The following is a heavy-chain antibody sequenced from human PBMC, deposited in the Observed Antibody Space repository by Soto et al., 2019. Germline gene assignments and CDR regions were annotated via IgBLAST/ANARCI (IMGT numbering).Heavy chain of an antibody. Sequence: GPLRLSCAASGFTFNTYVMNWVRQAPGKGLEWVSTISYSADKTHYADSVKGRFTISRDNSRDTVFLQMNSLRADDAAVYYCARRARTATTNWGAFDVWGQGTMVTVSS. D-gene: IGHD1-7*01. V-gene: IGHV3-23*01. CDR2: ISYSADKT. J-gene: IGHJ3*01. CDR3: ARRARTATTNWGAFDV. CDR1: GFTFNTYV.